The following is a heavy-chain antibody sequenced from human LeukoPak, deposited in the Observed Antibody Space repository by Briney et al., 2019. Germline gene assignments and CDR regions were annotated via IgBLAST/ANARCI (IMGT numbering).Heavy chain of an antibody. CDR1: VGSISSGNYY. Sequence: SETLSLTCTVSVGSISSGNYYYSWIWQSAGKGMEWIGNIYMSGSTRYNPSLMSRVAMSVDTSKNQFSLKISSATAADTAVYYCARDWGIAAATPYYFDHWGQGILVTVSS. V-gene: IGHV4-61*09. CDR2: IYMSGST. CDR3: ARDWGIAAATPYYFDH. D-gene: IGHD6-13*01. J-gene: IGHJ4*02.